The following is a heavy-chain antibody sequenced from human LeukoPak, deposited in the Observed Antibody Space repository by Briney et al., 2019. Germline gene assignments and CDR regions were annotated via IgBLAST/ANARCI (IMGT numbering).Heavy chain of an antibody. CDR2: IYHSGST. J-gene: IGHJ4*02. V-gene: IGHV4-38-2*01. CDR1: GYSISSGYY. CDR3: ARKSLDLYYFDY. D-gene: IGHD3/OR15-3a*01. Sequence: SETLSLTCAVSGYSISSGYYWGWIRQPPGKGLEWIGSIYHSGSTYYNPSLKSRVTISVDTSKNQFSLKLSSVTAADTAMYYCARKSLDLYYFDYWGQGTLVTVSS.